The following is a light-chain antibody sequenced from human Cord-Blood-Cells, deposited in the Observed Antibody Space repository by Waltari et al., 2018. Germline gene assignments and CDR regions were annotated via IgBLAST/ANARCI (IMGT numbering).Light chain of an antibody. V-gene: IGLV1-47*01. CDR1: SSNIGSNY. J-gene: IGLJ3*02. CDR3: AAWDDSLSGPV. CDR2: RNN. Sequence: QSVLTQPPSASGTPGQRVTISCSGSSSNIGSNYVYWYQQLPGTAPKLIIYRNNQRRSGVPDGVSGSKSGTSASLAISGLRSEDEADYYCAAWDDSLSGPVFGGGTKLTVL.